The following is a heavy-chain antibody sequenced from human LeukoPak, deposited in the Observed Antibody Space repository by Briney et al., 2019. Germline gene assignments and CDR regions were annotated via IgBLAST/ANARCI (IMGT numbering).Heavy chain of an antibody. CDR2: ISGGGNT. CDR1: KFAFSSYA. J-gene: IGHJ4*02. V-gene: IGHV3-23*01. Sequence: GGSLRLSCAASKFAFSSYAMSWVRQAPGKGLEWVSTISGGGNTYYADSVKGRFTISRDNSKNTLYLQMNSLRAEDTAIYYCVRVGTDSIGSYPDYWGQGTLVTVTS. D-gene: IGHD3-22*01. CDR3: VRVGTDSIGSYPDY.